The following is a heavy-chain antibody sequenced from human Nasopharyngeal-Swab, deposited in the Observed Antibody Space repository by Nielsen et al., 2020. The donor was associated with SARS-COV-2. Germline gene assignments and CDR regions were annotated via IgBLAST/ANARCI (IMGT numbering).Heavy chain of an antibody. CDR1: GFTFVDYA. J-gene: IGHJ3*01. CDR2: ISWDSGNI. Sequence: SLQISWAASGFTFVDYAIHWVRTAPGRGLEWVSGISWDSGNIGYADSVKGRFTISRDNAKNSLYLQMNSLRAEDTALYYCVKDNLLRAFDLWGQGTMVTVSS. V-gene: IGHV3-9*01. CDR3: VKDNLLRAFDL. D-gene: IGHD2-15*01.